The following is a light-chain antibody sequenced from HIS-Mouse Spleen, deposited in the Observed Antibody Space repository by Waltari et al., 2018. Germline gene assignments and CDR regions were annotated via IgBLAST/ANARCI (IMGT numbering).Light chain of an antibody. V-gene: IGLV2-23*01. J-gene: IGLJ1*01. CDR3: CSYAGSSTYV. CDR2: EGS. Sequence: QSALTQPASVSGSPGQSITISCTGTSSDVGSYNLVSWYQQHPGKAPKLMIYEGSKRPSGVSNRVSGSKSGHTASLTISGLQAEDEADYYCCSYAGSSTYVFGTGTKVTVL. CDR1: SSDVGSYNL.